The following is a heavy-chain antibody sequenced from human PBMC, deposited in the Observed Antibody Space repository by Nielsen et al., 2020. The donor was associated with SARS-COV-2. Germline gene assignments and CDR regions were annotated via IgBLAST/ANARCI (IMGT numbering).Heavy chain of an antibody. V-gene: IGHV3-23*01. CDR2: ITPSDGST. D-gene: IGHD6-19*01. Sequence: GGSLRLSCAASGFTFSSYAMSWVRQAPGKGLEWVSAITPSDGSTFYADSVKGRFTISRDNSKNTLYLQMNSLRADDTAVYYCARALGYSSYSSYWGQGTLVTVSS. CDR1: GFTFSSYA. J-gene: IGHJ4*02. CDR3: ARALGYSSYSSY.